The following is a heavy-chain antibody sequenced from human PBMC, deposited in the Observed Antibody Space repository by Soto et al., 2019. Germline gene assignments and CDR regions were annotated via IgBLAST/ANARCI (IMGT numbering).Heavy chain of an antibody. V-gene: IGHV1-69*12. CDR1: GGTFSSYA. Sequence: QVQLVQSGAEVKKPGSSVKVSCKASGGTFSSYAISWVRQAPGQGLEWMGGIIPIFGTANYAQKFQGRVTITADESKSTDYLELSSLRYEETAVYYYARDLVLVPAGLPRGRSTDIYDYYGMDVWGQGTTVTVSS. CDR2: IIPIFGTA. CDR3: ARDLVLVPAGLPRGRSTDIYDYYGMDV. D-gene: IGHD2-2*01. J-gene: IGHJ6*02.